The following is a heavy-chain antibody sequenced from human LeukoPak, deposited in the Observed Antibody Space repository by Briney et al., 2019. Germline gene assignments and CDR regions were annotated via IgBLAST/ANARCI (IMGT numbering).Heavy chain of an antibody. CDR3: AKFYCSSTSCHH. CDR1: GFSFSSYG. J-gene: IGHJ4*02. V-gene: IGHV3-23*01. D-gene: IGHD2-2*01. CDR2: ISGSGGST. Sequence: PGGSLRLSCVVSGFSFSSYGMSWVRQAPGKGLEWVSAISGSGGSTYYADSVKGRFTISRDNSKNTLYLQMNSLRAEDTAVYYCAKFYCSSTSCHHWGQGTLVTVSS.